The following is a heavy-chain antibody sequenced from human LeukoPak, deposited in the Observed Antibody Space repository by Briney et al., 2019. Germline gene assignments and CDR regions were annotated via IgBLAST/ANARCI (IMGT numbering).Heavy chain of an antibody. CDR1: GFTFSSYA. CDR3: AKTMRSTWYSPSDF. J-gene: IGHJ4*02. Sequence: SGGSLRLSCAASGFTFSSYAMSWVRQAPGKGLEWVSAISGSGGSTYYADSVKGRFTISRDNSKNTLYLQMNSLRAEDTAVYYCAKTMRSTWYSPSDFWGQGTLVTVSS. CDR2: ISGSGGST. V-gene: IGHV3-23*01. D-gene: IGHD6-13*01.